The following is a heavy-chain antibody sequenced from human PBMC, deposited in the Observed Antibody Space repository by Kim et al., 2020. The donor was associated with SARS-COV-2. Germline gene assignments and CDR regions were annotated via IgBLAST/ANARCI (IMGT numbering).Heavy chain of an antibody. Sequence: GGSLRLSCAASGFTFSSYGMHWVRQAPGKGLEWVAVIWYDGSNKYYADSVKGRFTISRDNSKNTLYLQMNSLRAEDTAVYYCARDKMDSSDEGGFDYWGQGTLVTVSS. CDR3: ARDKMDSSDEGGFDY. D-gene: IGHD6-25*01. CDR2: IWYDGSNK. J-gene: IGHJ4*02. CDR1: GFTFSSYG. V-gene: IGHV3-33*01.